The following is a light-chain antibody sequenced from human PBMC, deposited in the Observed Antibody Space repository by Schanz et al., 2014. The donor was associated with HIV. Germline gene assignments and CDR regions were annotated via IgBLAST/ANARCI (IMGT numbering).Light chain of an antibody. V-gene: IGKV3-20*01. CDR1: QSLGGSQ. CDR2: GAS. CDR3: QYFGNSGGT. J-gene: IGKJ4*01. Sequence: ETVLTQSPGSLSLSPGERATLSCRASQSLGGSQLAWYQHKPGQAPRLLIYGASSRATGIPDRFSGSGSGTDFTLTISSLEPEDFAVYYCQYFGNSGGTFGGGTKVEIK.